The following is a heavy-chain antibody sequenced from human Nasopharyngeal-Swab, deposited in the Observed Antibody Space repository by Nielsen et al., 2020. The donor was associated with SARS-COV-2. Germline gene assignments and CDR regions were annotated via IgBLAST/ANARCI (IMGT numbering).Heavy chain of an antibody. CDR3: ARGRDFSFDS. V-gene: IGHV6-1*01. D-gene: IGHD3-3*01. CDR2: TFYRSKWYN. CDR1: GDSVSSHSAG. J-gene: IGHJ4*02. Sequence: SETLSLTCAISGDSVSSHSAGWNWLRQSPSRGLEWLGRTFYRSKWYNDYAESVKSRIAVNPDTSKNQFTLQLNSVTPEDTAVYYCARGRDFSFDSWGQGTLVTASS.